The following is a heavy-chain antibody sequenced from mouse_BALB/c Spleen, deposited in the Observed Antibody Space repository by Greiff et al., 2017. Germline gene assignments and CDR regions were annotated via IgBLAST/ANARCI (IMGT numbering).Heavy chain of an antibody. CDR1: GFTFSSYT. D-gene: IGHD1-1*01. Sequence: EVKLVESGGGLVQPGGSLKLSCAASGFTFSSYTMSWVRQTPEKRLEWVAYISNGGGSTYYPDTVKGRFTISRDNAKNTLYLQMSSLKSEDTAMYYCARNYYGSSYDWYFDVWGAGTTVTVSS. V-gene: IGHV5-12-2*01. CDR2: ISNGGGST. CDR3: ARNYYGSSYDWYFDV. J-gene: IGHJ1*01.